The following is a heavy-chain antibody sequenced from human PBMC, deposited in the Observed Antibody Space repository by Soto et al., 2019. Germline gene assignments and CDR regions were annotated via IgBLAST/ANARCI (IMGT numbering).Heavy chain of an antibody. CDR2: MNPNSGNT. V-gene: IGHV1-8*01. D-gene: IGHD3-16*02. CDR1: GYNFTSYD. CDR3: ARGIPLSYYDYIWGSYRYGPYASDI. J-gene: IGHJ3*02. Sequence: GASVKVSCKASGYNFTSYDINWVRQATGQGLGWMGWMNPNSGNTGYAQKFQGRVTMTGNTSISTAYMELSSLRSEDTAVYYCARGIPLSYYDYIWGSYRYGPYASDIWGQGTMVTVSS.